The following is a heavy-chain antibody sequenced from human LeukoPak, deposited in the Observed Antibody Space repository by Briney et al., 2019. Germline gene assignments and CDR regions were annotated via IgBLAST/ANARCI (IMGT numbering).Heavy chain of an antibody. CDR2: IYYSGST. V-gene: IGHV4-30-4*01. CDR1: GGSISSGDYY. D-gene: IGHD3-3*01. Sequence: SETLSLTCTVSGGSISSGDYYWSWIRQPPGKVLLWIGYIYYSGSTYYNPSLKSRVTISVDTSKNQFSLKLSSVTAADTAVYYCARGMFGSIFGVVTDNDYFDYWGQGTLVTVSS. J-gene: IGHJ4*02. CDR3: ARGMFGSIFGVVTDNDYFDY.